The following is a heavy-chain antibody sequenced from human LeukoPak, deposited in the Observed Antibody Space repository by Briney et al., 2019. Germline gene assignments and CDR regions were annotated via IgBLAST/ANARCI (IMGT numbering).Heavy chain of an antibody. Sequence: SETLSLTCTVSGGSFSSYYWGGLRQPPGKGLEGIGSIYYSGSAYYNPSLKSRVTISVDTSKNQFSLKLSSVTAADTAVYYCARHVGDSSGYYQFDYWGQGTLVTVSS. D-gene: IGHD3-22*01. CDR3: ARHVGDSSGYYQFDY. V-gene: IGHV4-39*01. CDR1: GGSFSSYY. J-gene: IGHJ4*02. CDR2: IYYSGSA.